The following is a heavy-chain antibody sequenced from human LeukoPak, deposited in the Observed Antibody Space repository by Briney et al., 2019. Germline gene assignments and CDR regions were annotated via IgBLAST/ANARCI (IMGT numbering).Heavy chain of an antibody. Sequence: SETLSLTCTVSVGSISSSSYYWGWIRQPPGKGLEWIGSIYYSGSTYYNPSLKSRVALTVDTSQTQFSLKLSSVTAADTAVFYCARAYESSGYRGLGYFDYWGQGTLVTVSS. CDR2: IYYSGST. D-gene: IGHD3-22*01. V-gene: IGHV4-39*01. CDR1: VGSISSSSYY. CDR3: ARAYESSGYRGLGYFDY. J-gene: IGHJ4*02.